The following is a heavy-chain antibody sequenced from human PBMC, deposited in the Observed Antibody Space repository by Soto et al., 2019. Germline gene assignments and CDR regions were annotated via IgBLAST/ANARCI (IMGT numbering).Heavy chain of an antibody. V-gene: IGHV1-8*01. CDR3: ARGRRYCTTTSCYPPALFPYGMDV. CDR2: INPDSDNT. J-gene: IGHJ6*02. D-gene: IGHD2-2*01. CDR1: GYTFTNYD. Sequence: ASVKVSCKXSGYTFTNYDINWVRQAAGQGLEWMGWINPDSDNTGYAQKFQGRVTMTRDTSISTAYMELNSLRSEDTAVYYCARGRRYCTTTSCYPPALFPYGMDVWGQGTTVTAP.